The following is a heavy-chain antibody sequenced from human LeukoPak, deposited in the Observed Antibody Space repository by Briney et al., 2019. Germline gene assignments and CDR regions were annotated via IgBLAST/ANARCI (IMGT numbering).Heavy chain of an antibody. CDR1: GFTFSSYA. J-gene: IGHJ6*02. CDR3: AREDVVVTAVYYYYYGMDV. D-gene: IGHD2-21*02. V-gene: IGHV3-30*04. CDR2: ISYDGSNK. Sequence: GGSLRLSCAASGFTFSSYAMHWVRQAPGKGLKWWAVISYDGSNKYYADSVKGRFTISRDNSKNTLYLQMNSLRAEDTAVYYCAREDVVVTAVYYYYYGMDVWGQGTTVTVSS.